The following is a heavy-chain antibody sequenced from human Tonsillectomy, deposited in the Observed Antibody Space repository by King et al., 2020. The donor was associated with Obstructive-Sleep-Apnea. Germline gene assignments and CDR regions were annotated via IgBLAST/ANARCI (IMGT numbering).Heavy chain of an antibody. D-gene: IGHD3-9*01. CDR3: AREVEYYDILTGYYRSFDY. V-gene: IGHV3-66*01. J-gene: IGHJ4*02. CDR1: GFTVSSNY. Sequence: VQLQESGGGLVQPGGSLRLSCAASGFTVSSNYMSWVRQAPGKGLEWVSVIYSGGSTYYADSVKGRFTISRDNSKNTLYLQMNSRRAEDTAVYYCAREVEYYDILTGYYRSFDYWGQGTLVTVSS. CDR2: IYSGGST.